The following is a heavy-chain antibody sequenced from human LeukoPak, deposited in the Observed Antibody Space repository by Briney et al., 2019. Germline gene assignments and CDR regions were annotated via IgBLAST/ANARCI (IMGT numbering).Heavy chain of an antibody. CDR2: ISAYNGNT. Sequence: ASVKVSCKASGYTFTNYGITWVRQAPGQALEWMGWISAYNGNTNYAQKLQGRVTMTTDTSTSTAYMELRSLRSDDTAVYYCARDLTIPNAFDIWGQGTMVTVSS. D-gene: IGHD3-3*01. J-gene: IGHJ3*02. CDR3: ARDLTIPNAFDI. V-gene: IGHV1-18*01. CDR1: GYTFTNYG.